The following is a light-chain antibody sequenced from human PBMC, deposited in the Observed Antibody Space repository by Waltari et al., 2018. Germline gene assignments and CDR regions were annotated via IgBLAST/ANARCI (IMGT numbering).Light chain of an antibody. CDR2: DAS. Sequence: EIVLTQSPATLSLSPGERATLSCRASQSVNGYLAWYQQRPGQAPRLLIYDASNRATGIPARFSGSGSETDFTLTSSSLQPEDSAVYYCQQRRNWPLTFGGGTKVEIK. CDR1: QSVNGY. CDR3: QQRRNWPLT. V-gene: IGKV3-11*01. J-gene: IGKJ4*01.